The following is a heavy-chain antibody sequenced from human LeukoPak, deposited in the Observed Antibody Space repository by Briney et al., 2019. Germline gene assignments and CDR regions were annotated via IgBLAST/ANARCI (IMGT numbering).Heavy chain of an antibody. J-gene: IGHJ5*02. CDR3: VRESGHYSDNSGFYP. D-gene: IGHD3-22*01. Sequence: GGSLRLSCSASGFTFSNYTMHWVRQAPGKGLEYVSSISSNGGNTYSADSVKGRFTISRDNAKESVYLQMNSLRDEDTAVYYCVRESGHYSDNSGFYPWGQGTLVTVSS. CDR2: ISSNGGNT. CDR1: GFTFSNYT. V-gene: IGHV3-64*04.